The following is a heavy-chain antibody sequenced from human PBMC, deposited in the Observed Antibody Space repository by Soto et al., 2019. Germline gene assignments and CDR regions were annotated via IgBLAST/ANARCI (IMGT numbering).Heavy chain of an antibody. Sequence: ASVKVSCKASGYTFTGYYMHWVRQAPGQGLEWMGWINPNSGGTNYAQKFQGRVTMTRDTSISTAYMELSRLRSDDTAVYYCARDFIGWEPYGPFDYWGQGTLVTVS. J-gene: IGHJ4*02. CDR1: GYTFTGYY. CDR2: INPNSGGT. V-gene: IGHV1-2*02. CDR3: ARDFIGWEPYGPFDY. D-gene: IGHD1-26*01.